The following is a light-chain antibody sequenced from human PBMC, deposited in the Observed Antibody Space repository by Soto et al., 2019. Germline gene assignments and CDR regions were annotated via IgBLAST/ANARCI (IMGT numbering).Light chain of an antibody. J-gene: IGLJ2*01. V-gene: IGLV3-9*01. CDR2: RDS. CDR3: QVWDRGVV. CDR1: NIGSKN. Sequence: SYELTQPLSVSVALGQTARITCGGNNIGSKNVHWYQQKPGQAPVLVIYRDSNRPSGIPERFSGSNSGNTATLTISRAQAGDEADYYCQVWDRGVVFGGGTKVTVL.